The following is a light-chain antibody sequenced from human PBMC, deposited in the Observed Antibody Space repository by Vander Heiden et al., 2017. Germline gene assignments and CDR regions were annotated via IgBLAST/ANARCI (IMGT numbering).Light chain of an antibody. V-gene: IGKV1-39*01. J-gene: IGKJ1*01. CDR3: QQSFNTPWT. CDR1: QDINTY. CDR2: YAS. Sequence: DIQMTQSPSSLSASVGDRVTITCRSSQDINTYLNWYQQKPGKAPQLLIYYASDLQNGVPPGFSGSGSGTDFTLTISSLQPEDFATYYCQQSFNTPWTFGQGTKVEMK.